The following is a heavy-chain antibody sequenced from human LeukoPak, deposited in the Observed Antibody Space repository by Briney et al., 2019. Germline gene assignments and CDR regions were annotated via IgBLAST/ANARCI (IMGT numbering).Heavy chain of an antibody. J-gene: IGHJ6*02. CDR2: IYPCDSDT. Sequence: GESLKISCEGSGYTFTNYWIVWVRQMPGKGLNWMGSIYPCDSDTRYSPSFQGQVTISADKSISTAYLQWSSLTASDTAMYYCAKSYGYQGGYYYGMDVWGQGTTVTVSS. V-gene: IGHV5-51*01. CDR3: AKSYGYQGGYYYGMDV. CDR1: GYTFTNYW. D-gene: IGHD5-18*01.